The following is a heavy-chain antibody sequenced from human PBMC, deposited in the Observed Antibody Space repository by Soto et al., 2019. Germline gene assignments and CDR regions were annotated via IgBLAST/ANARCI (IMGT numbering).Heavy chain of an antibody. J-gene: IGHJ4*02. CDR2: LSDSGGSI. CDR1: GITFSTSA. Sequence: PGGSLRLSCVGSGITFSTSAMTWVRQAPGKGLEWVSGLSDSGGSIYYADSVKGRFTISRDNSMNTLYLQMNTLRAEDTAVYYCAKVSSAWYAGFFDLWGQGTLVTVSS. CDR3: AKVSSAWYAGFFDL. D-gene: IGHD2-8*01. V-gene: IGHV3-23*01.